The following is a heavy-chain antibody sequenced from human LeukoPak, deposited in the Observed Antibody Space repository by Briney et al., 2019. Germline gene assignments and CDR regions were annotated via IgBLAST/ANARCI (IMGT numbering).Heavy chain of an antibody. D-gene: IGHD6-6*01. J-gene: IGHJ4*02. CDR1: GGSISSSSYY. CDR2: IYYSGST. V-gene: IGHV4-39*01. Sequence: SETLSLTCTVSGGSISSSSYYWGWIRQPPGKGLEWIGSIYYSGSTYYNPSLKSRVTISVDTSKNQFSLKLSSVTAADTAVYYCARQAQYSSSSYYFDYWGQGTLVTVSS. CDR3: ARQAQYSSSSYYFDY.